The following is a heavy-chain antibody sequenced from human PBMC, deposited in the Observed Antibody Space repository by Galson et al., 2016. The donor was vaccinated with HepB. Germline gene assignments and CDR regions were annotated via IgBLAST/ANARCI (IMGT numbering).Heavy chain of an antibody. J-gene: IGHJ5*02. CDR2: IYYSGDT. V-gene: IGHV4-39*01. CDR1: GGSISTISYS. D-gene: IGHD3-3*01. CDR3: ARHFQHDFWSGHYMNAREEFDP. Sequence: SETLSLTCTVSGGSISTISYSWGWIRQPPGKGLEWIGSIYYSGDTYYNASLKSRLTMSVDTSKNQFSLKLTSVTAADTAVYYCARHFQHDFWSGHYMNAREEFDPWGQGTLVTVSS.